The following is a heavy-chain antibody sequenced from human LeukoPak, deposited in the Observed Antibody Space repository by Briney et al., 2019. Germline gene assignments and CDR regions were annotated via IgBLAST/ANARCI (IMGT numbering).Heavy chain of an antibody. CDR1: GGSISTYY. CDR2: IHYSGST. Sequence: SETLSLTCTVSGGSISTYYWGWIRQPPGKGLEWIGYIHYSGSTKYNPSLKSRVTISVDTSKNQFSLKLSSVTAADTAVYYCARYRVFGSGNVDYWGQGTLVTVSS. CDR3: ARYRVFGSGNVDY. D-gene: IGHD3-10*01. J-gene: IGHJ4*02. V-gene: IGHV4-59*12.